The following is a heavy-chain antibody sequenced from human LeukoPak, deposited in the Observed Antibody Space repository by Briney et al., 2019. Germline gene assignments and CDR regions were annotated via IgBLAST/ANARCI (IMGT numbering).Heavy chain of an antibody. D-gene: IGHD3-10*01. CDR2: ISAYNGNT. Sequence: ASVKVSCKASGYTFTSYGISWVRQAPGQGLEWMGWISAYNGNTNYAQKLQGRVTMTTDTSTSTAYMELRSLRSDDTAVYYCARARWFGELLQRDMDVWGKGTTVTVSS. V-gene: IGHV1-18*01. CDR1: GYTFTSYG. CDR3: ARARWFGELLQRDMDV. J-gene: IGHJ6*03.